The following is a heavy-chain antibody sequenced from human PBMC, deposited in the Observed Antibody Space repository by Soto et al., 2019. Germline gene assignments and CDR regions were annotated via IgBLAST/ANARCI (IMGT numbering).Heavy chain of an antibody. D-gene: IGHD2-2*01. J-gene: IGHJ4*02. CDR1: GFTFSSYG. CDR2: ISYDGSNK. CDR3: ASQRQGSSFYC. V-gene: IGHV3-30*03. Sequence: QVQLVESGGGVVQPGRSLRLSCAASGFTFSSYGMHWVRQAPGKGLEWVAVISYDGSNKYYADSVKGRFTISRDNSKNTLFLQMKRLRAEDTAVYYWASQRQGSSFYCWGQGTLVTVSS.